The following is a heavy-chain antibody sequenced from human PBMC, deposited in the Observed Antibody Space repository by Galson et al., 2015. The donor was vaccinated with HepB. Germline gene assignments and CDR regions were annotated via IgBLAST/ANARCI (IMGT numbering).Heavy chain of an antibody. CDR1: GGSINSGSYY. J-gene: IGHJ6*03. CDR3: ARDESKYYYYMDV. CDR2: INTSGST. D-gene: IGHD4-11*01. Sequence: TLSLTCTVSGGSINSGSYYWSWIRQPAGTGLEWIGRINTSGSTNYNLSLKSRVTMSVDMSKNQFSLKLSSVTAADTAVYYCARDESKYYYYMDVWGKGTTVTVSS. V-gene: IGHV4-61*02.